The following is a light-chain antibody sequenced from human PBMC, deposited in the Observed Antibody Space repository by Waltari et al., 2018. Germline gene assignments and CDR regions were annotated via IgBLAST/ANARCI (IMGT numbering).Light chain of an antibody. CDR2: DVS. J-gene: IGLJ2*01. V-gene: IGLV2-14*03. Sequence: QSALTQPASVSGSPGQSTTLSCTATNSDARGDEYVPRYQQHPGNAPKLMFYDVSNRPSGVSNRFSGSNSGNTASLTISGLQSEDEADYYCSSYISSSTLELFGGGTSLTVL. CDR3: SSYISSSTLEL. CDR1: NSDARGDEY.